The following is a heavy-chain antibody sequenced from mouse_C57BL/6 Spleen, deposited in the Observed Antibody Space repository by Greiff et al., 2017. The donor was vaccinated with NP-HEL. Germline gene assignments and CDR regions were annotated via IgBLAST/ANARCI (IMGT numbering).Heavy chain of an antibody. V-gene: IGHV1-80*01. D-gene: IGHD1-1*01. CDR1: GYAFSSYW. CDR2: IYPGDGDT. Sequence: VQLQQSGAELVKPGASVKISCKASGYAFSSYWMNWVKQRPGKGLEWIGQIYPGDGDTNYNGKFKGKATLTADKSSSTAYMQLSSLTSEDSAVYFCARDYYGSSYYCDYWGQGTTLTVSS. J-gene: IGHJ2*01. CDR3: ARDYYGSSYYCDY.